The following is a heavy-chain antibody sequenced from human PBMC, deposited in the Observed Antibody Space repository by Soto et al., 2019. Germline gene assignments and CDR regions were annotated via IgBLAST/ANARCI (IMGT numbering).Heavy chain of an antibody. D-gene: IGHD3-3*01. V-gene: IGHV3-30-3*01. CDR1: GFTFRSYA. CDR3: ARDNYDFWSGYYVLSDYYYGMDV. J-gene: IGHJ6*02. Sequence: GSLRLSCAASGFTFRSYAMHWVRQAPGQGLEWVAVISYDGSNKYYADSVKGRFTISRDNSKNTLYLQMNSLRAEDTAVYYCARDNYDFWSGYYVLSDYYYGMDVWGQGTTVTVSS. CDR2: ISYDGSNK.